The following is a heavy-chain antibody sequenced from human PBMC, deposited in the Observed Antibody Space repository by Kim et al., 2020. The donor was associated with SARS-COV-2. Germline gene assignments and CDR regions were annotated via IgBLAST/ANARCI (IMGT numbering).Heavy chain of an antibody. Sequence: SGPTLVNPTQTLTLTCSFSGFSLNSPGMSVGWIRQPPGKALEWLGLIDFGDNVYSRTYLRTRLTIPKDTSTNQVVLTITNMDTVDTATYYCARMKRGNYVHDPWGPGTRVPVPS. CDR2: IDFGDNV. D-gene: IGHD3-16*01. J-gene: IGHJ5*02. V-gene: IGHV2-70*01. CDR3: ARMKRGNYVHDP. CDR1: GFSLNSPGMS.